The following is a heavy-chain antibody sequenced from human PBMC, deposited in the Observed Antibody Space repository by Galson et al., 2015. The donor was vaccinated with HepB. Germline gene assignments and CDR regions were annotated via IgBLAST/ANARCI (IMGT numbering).Heavy chain of an antibody. Sequence: SLRLSCAASGFIFSTYSMNWVRQAPGKGLEWISYISGSGTIYHADSVKGRFTVSRDNAKNSLFLQMNSLRDEDTAVYYCARARSIPHYNYGMDIWGQGTTVIVSS. CDR2: ISGSGTI. J-gene: IGHJ6*02. V-gene: IGHV3-48*02. D-gene: IGHD2-21*01. CDR1: GFIFSTYS. CDR3: ARARSIPHYNYGMDI.